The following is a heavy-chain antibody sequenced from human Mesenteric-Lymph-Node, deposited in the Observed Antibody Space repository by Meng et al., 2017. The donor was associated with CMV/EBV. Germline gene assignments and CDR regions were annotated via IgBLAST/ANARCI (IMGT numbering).Heavy chain of an antibody. Sequence: LSLTCAASGFTFSSYAMHWVRQAPGKGLEWVAVISYDGSNKYYADSVKGRFTISRDNSKNTLYLQMNSLRAEDTAVYYCARDLRGGLDYWGQGTLVTVSS. D-gene: IGHD2-15*01. CDR2: ISYDGSNK. CDR1: GFTFSSYA. J-gene: IGHJ4*02. V-gene: IGHV3-30-3*01. CDR3: ARDLRGGLDY.